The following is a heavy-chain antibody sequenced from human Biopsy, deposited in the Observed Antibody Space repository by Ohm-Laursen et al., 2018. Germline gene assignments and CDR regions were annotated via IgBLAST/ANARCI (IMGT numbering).Heavy chain of an antibody. J-gene: IGHJ3*01. CDR1: GFTVYNNY. CDR3: ANSIVPIYYDVTGEGAFDV. D-gene: IGHD3-16*01. Sequence: SLRLSCAASGFTVYNNYMTWVRQAPGKGLEWVSLIKSDGLIISYADSVKGRFTVSRENAKNTLYLQMNSLRAEDTAVYYCANSIVPIYYDVTGEGAFDVWGQGTMVTVSS. V-gene: IGHV3-74*01. CDR2: IKSDGLII.